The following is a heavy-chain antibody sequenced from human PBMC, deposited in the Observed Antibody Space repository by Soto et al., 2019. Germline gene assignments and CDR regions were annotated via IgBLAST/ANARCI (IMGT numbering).Heavy chain of an antibody. CDR3: AKTPYDFWSSGQYLFDH. Sequence: GGSLRLSCTVSGFTFGSHAMSWVRLAPGKGLECVSGISGSGGTTFYADSVKGRFTISRDNFKKTLYLQMNSMRAEDTAVYYCAKTPYDFWSSGQYLFDHWGKGTLVTVYS. CDR1: GFTFGSHA. D-gene: IGHD3-3*01. J-gene: IGHJ4*02. CDR2: ISGSGGTT. V-gene: IGHV3-23*01.